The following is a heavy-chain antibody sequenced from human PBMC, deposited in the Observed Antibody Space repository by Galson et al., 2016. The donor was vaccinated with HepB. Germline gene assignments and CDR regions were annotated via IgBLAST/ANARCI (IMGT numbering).Heavy chain of an antibody. V-gene: IGHV3-23*01. CDR3: AKSEVFIETYGRGFDY. D-gene: IGHD4-17*01. CDR2: ISDSGGST. CDR1: GFTFSSYA. Sequence: SLRLSCAASGFTFSSYAMSWVRQAPGKGLEWVSAISDSGGSTYYADSVKGRFIISRDNSKNTLYLQMNSLRAGDTAVYYCAKSEVFIETYGRGFDYWGQGALVTVSS. J-gene: IGHJ4*02.